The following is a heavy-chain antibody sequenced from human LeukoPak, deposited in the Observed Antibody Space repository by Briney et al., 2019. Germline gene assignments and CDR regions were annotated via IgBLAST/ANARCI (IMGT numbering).Heavy chain of an antibody. J-gene: IGHJ4*02. Sequence: GGSLRLSCAASGFSFSRAWMSWVRQAPGKGLEWVGRIKTETDGGTTDYAAPVKGRFTISRDDSRNTLFLQMNSLKTEDTAVYYCTTAYGSGSYWAYWGPGTLVSASS. CDR2: IKTETDGGTT. CDR1: GFSFSRAW. D-gene: IGHD3-10*01. V-gene: IGHV3-15*01. CDR3: TTAYGSGSYWAY.